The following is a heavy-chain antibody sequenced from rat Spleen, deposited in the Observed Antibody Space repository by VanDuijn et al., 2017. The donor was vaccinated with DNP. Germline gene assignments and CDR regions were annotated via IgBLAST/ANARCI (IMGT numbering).Heavy chain of an antibody. CDR3: ARRANWIYWYFDF. CDR2: IATSGGGT. D-gene: IGHD5-1*01. V-gene: IGHV5-31*01. J-gene: IGHJ1*01. CDR1: GFTFNNYW. Sequence: EVQLVESGGGLVQPGRSLKLSCVASGFTFNNYWMTWIRQVPGKGLEWVASIATSGGGTYYPDSVKGRFTVSRDNAKSSLYLQMDSLRSEDTATYYCARRANWIYWYFDFWGPGTMVTVSS.